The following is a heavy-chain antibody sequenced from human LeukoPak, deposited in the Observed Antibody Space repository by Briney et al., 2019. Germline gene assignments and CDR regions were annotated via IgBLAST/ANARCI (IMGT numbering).Heavy chain of an antibody. CDR1: GFTFSSYA. Sequence: PGGSLRLSCAASGFTFSSYAMNWVRQAPGKGLEWVSSITSSGDATYYADSVKGRFTISRDNSKNTVYLQMNSLRAEGTAVYYCAKASGYSYGKYFFDSWGQGALVTVSS. CDR3: AKASGYSYGKYFFDS. V-gene: IGHV3-23*01. D-gene: IGHD5-18*01. CDR2: ITSSGDAT. J-gene: IGHJ4*02.